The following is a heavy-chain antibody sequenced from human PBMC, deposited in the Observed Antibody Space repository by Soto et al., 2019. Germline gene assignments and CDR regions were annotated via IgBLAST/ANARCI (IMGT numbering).Heavy chain of an antibody. CDR2: IIPIFGTP. CDR3: ARGLECRGYCLDKPTWFAP. J-gene: IGHJ5*02. CDR1: GGTFSTYT. Sequence: QVQLVQSGAEVTKPGSSVKVSCKASGGTFSTYTFSWVRQAPGQGLEWVGRIIPIFGTPYYSQKFQGRVTITADKSTSTVYMELSSLRSDDTAVYFCARGLECRGYCLDKPTWFAPWGQGTLVTVSS. V-gene: IGHV1-69*06. D-gene: IGHD2-15*01.